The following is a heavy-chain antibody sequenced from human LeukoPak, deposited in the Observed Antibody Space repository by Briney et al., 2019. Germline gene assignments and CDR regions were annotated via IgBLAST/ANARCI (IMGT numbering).Heavy chain of an antibody. Sequence: HPGASLRLSCAASGFTFTNYAMYWVRQAPGKGLEWVSAVSGRDDSTYYADSVKGRFTISRDTSKNTLYLQMNSLRAEDTAVYYCARDLLRFLEWLYTTYYHYGMDVWGQGTTVTVSS. CDR3: ARDLLRFLEWLYTTYYHYGMDV. CDR2: VSGRDDST. D-gene: IGHD3-3*01. V-gene: IGHV3-23*01. J-gene: IGHJ6*02. CDR1: GFTFTNYA.